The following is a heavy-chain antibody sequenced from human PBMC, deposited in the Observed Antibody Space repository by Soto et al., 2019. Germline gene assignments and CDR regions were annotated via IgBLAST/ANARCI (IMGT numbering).Heavy chain of an antibody. CDR1: GGSFSGYY. CDR2: INHSGST. CDR3: ARRKYLITMVRGVHPNWFDP. V-gene: IGHV4-34*01. J-gene: IGHJ5*02. D-gene: IGHD3-10*01. Sequence: PSETLSLTCAVYGGSFSGYYWSWIRQPPGKGLEWIGEINHSGSTNYNPSLKSRVTISVDTSKNQFSLKLSSVTAADAAVYYCARRKYLITMVRGVHPNWFDPWGQGTLVTVSS.